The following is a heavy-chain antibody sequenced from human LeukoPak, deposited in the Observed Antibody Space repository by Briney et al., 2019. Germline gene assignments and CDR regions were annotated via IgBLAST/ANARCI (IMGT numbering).Heavy chain of an antibody. J-gene: IGHJ4*02. V-gene: IGHV3-23*01. CDR2: ISGSGGST. CDR1: GFTFSSYA. Sequence: GGSLRLSCAASGFTFSSYAMSWVRQAPGKGLEWVSAISGSGGSTYYADSVKGRFTISRDNSKNTLYLQMNSLRAEDTAVYYCASNYYDSSGYYTDGVYWGQGTLVTVSS. CDR3: ASNYYDSSGYYTDGVY. D-gene: IGHD3-22*01.